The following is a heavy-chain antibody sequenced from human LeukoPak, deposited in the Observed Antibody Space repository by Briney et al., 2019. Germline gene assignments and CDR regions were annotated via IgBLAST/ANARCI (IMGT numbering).Heavy chain of an antibody. D-gene: IGHD4-17*01. CDR1: GFTFSSYE. Sequence: PGGSLRLSCAASGFTFSSYEMNWVRQAPGKGLECISYISSSGSTIYYADSVKGRFTISRDNAKNSLYLQMDSLRAEDTAVYYCARFYGVPGGWFDPWGQGTLVTVSS. CDR2: ISSSGSTI. V-gene: IGHV3-48*03. J-gene: IGHJ5*02. CDR3: ARFYGVPGGWFDP.